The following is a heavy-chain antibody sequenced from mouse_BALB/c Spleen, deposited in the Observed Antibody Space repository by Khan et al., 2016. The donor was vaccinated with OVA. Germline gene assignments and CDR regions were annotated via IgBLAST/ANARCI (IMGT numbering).Heavy chain of an antibody. Sequence: EVQLVESGPGLVKPSQSLSLTCTVTGYSITSGYAWNWIRQFPGNKLEWMGYISYSGSTSYNPSLRSRISITRDKSKNQFFLQLNSVTTEDTATYYCARKNYYGYAMDYWGQGTSVTVSS. CDR3: ARKNYYGYAMDY. CDR2: ISYSGST. CDR1: GYSITSGYA. V-gene: IGHV3-2*02. J-gene: IGHJ4*01. D-gene: IGHD1-1*01.